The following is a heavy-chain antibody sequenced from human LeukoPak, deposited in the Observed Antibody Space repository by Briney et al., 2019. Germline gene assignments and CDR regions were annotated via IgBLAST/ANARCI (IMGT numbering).Heavy chain of an antibody. Sequence: PSETLSLTCAVYGGSFSGYYWSWLRQPPGKGLEWIGEINHSGSTNYNPSLKSRVTISVDTSKNQFSLKLSSVTAADTAVYYCARFALNPRLRRFYYFDYWGQGTLVTVSS. D-gene: IGHD5-12*01. V-gene: IGHV4-34*01. CDR2: INHSGST. CDR3: ARFALNPRLRRFYYFDY. CDR1: GGSFSGYY. J-gene: IGHJ4*02.